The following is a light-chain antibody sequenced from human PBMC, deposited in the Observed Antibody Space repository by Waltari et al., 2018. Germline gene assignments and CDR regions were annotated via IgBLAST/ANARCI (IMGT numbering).Light chain of an antibody. V-gene: IGKV1-9*01. Sequence: DIYLTQSPSFLSASVGDRVTITCRASQDIHSYLAWYQLRPGQAPRLIIYVASKLQSGVPSRFSGSGTETDFTLTISDLQPEDFATYYCQHLNSYPLNFGGGTKVEIK. J-gene: IGKJ4*01. CDR1: QDIHSY. CDR2: VAS. CDR3: QHLNSYPLN.